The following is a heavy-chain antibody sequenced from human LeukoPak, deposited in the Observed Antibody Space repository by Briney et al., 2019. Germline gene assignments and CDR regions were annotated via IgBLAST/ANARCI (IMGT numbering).Heavy chain of an antibody. Sequence: ASVKVSCKASGYTFTSYYMHWVRQAPGQGLEWMGIINPSGGSTSYAQKFQGRVTITADKSTSTAYMELSSLRSEDTAAYYCAREGGHTVTYDTWGQGTLVTVSS. J-gene: IGHJ5*02. CDR1: GYTFTSYY. CDR2: INPSGGST. CDR3: AREGGHTVTYDT. V-gene: IGHV1-46*01. D-gene: IGHD4-17*01.